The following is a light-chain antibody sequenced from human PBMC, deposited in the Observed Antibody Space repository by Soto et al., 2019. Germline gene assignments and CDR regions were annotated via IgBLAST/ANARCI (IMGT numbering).Light chain of an antibody. CDR1: SSDVGAYNY. CDR3: CSYAGSYIHYV. J-gene: IGLJ1*01. Sequence: QSALTQPRSVSGSPGQSVTISCTGTSSDVGAYNYVSWYQQHPGKAPKLMIYDVSKRPSGVPDRFSGSKSGNTASLTISGLQAEDEADYYCCSYAGSYIHYVFGTGTKVTV. CDR2: DVS. V-gene: IGLV2-11*01.